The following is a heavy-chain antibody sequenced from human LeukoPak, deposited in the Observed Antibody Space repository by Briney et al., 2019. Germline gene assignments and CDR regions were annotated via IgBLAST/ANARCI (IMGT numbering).Heavy chain of an antibody. J-gene: IGHJ3*02. CDR2: ILHNGDST. CDR1: GFTCSTYV. D-gene: IGHD3-16*02. Sequence: PGGSLRLSCAASGFTCSTYVMSWVRQAPGKGLEWLSLILHNGDSTYYADSVKGRFTISRDNSKSTLYLQMNSLRAEDTAVYYCARLSSFAFDIWGQGTMVTVSS. CDR3: ARLSSFAFDI. V-gene: IGHV3-23*01.